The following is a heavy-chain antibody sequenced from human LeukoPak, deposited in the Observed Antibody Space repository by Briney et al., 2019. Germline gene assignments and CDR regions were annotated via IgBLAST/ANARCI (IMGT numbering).Heavy chain of an antibody. Sequence: ASVKVSCKVSGYTLTELSMHWVRQAPGKGLEWMGGFDPEDGETIYAQKFQGRVTMTEDTSTDTAYMELSSLRSEDTAVYYCARSVYYYGSGKENWFDPWGQGTLVTVSS. V-gene: IGHV1-24*01. J-gene: IGHJ5*02. D-gene: IGHD3-10*01. CDR3: ARSVYYYGSGKENWFDP. CDR1: GYTLTELS. CDR2: FDPEDGET.